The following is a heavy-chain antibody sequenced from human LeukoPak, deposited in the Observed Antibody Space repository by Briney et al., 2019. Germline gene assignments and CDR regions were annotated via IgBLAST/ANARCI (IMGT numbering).Heavy chain of an antibody. Sequence: GGSLRLSCAASGFTFSSYWMSWVRQAPGKGLEWVANIKQDGSEKYYVDSVKGRFTISRDNAKNTLYLQMNSLRAEDTAMYYCARGSDCSGGSCYSYWYFDLWGRGTLVTVSS. CDR2: IKQDGSEK. CDR1: GFTFSSYW. CDR3: ARGSDCSGGSCYSYWYFDL. V-gene: IGHV3-7*02. J-gene: IGHJ2*01. D-gene: IGHD2-15*01.